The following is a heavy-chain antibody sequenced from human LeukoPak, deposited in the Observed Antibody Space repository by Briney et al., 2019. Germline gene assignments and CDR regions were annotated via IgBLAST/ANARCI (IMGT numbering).Heavy chain of an antibody. CDR3: ASTRDQKMRDAFGI. CDR2: ISSSSSYI. D-gene: IGHD2-21*01. Sequence: KAGGSLRLSCAASGFTFSSYSMNWVRQAPGKGLEWVSSISSSSSYIYYADSVKGRFTISRDNAKNSLYLQMNSLRAEDTAVYYCASTRDQKMRDAFGIWGQGTMVTVSS. J-gene: IGHJ3*02. CDR1: GFTFSSYS. V-gene: IGHV3-21*01.